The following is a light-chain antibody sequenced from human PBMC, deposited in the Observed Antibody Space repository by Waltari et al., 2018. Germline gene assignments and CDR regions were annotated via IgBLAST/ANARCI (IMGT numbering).Light chain of an antibody. Sequence: ILLTQFPDTLSFSPGESATLSCSASQTVGYSLAWYQHKPGQPPRLLIYDASKRATGIPARVSGSGSGTEFTLTIDSLESEDSAIYFCQQRSISCTFGQGARLEIK. J-gene: IGKJ2*02. CDR1: QTVGYS. CDR2: DAS. V-gene: IGKV3-11*01. CDR3: QQRSISCT.